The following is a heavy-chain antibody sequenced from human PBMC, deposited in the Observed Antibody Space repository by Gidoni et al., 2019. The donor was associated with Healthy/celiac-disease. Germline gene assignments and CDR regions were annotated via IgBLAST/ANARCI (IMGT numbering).Heavy chain of an antibody. CDR2: INPNSGGT. CDR1: GYTFTGYY. V-gene: IGHV1-2*02. D-gene: IGHD1-7*01. J-gene: IGHJ5*02. CDR3: ARKLRKLRENLPNNWFDP. Sequence: QVQLVQSGAEVKKPGASVKVSCKASGYTFTGYYMHWVRQAPGQGLEWMGWINPNSGGTNYAQKFQGRVTMTRDTSISTAYMELSRLRSDDTAVYYCARKLRKLRENLPNNWFDPWGQGTLVTVSS.